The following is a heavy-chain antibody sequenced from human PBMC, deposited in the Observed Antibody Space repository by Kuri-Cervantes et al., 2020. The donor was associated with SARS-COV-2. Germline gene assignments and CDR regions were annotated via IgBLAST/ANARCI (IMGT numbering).Heavy chain of an antibody. CDR2: IKQDGSEK. D-gene: IGHD4-17*01. Sequence: GEFLKISCAASGFTFSSYWMSWVRQAPGKGLEWVANIKQDGSEKYYVDSVKGRFAISRDNAKNSLCLQMNSLRAEDTAVYYCARDDYGEPDYWGQGTLVTVSS. J-gene: IGHJ4*02. CDR3: ARDDYGEPDY. V-gene: IGHV3-7*01. CDR1: GFTFSSYW.